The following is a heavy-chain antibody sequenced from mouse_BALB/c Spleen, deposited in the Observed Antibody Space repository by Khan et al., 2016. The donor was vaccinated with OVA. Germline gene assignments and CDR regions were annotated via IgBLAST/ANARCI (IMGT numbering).Heavy chain of an antibody. CDR2: IWAGGNT. CDR1: GFSLTRHG. CDR3: ARNREPDYFDY. J-gene: IGHJ2*01. Sequence: VKLQESGPGLVAPSQSLSITCTVSGFSLTRHGIHWVRQPPGKGLEWLGIIWAGGNTNYNSALMSRLSITKDSSKSQVFLKMNSLQTDDTAIYYCARNREPDYFDYWGQGTTLTVSS. V-gene: IGHV2-9*02.